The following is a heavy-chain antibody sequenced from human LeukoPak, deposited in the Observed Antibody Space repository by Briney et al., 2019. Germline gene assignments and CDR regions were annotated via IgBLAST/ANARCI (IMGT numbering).Heavy chain of an antibody. D-gene: IGHD3-10*01. CDR1: GGSFSGYY. CDR3: ARLHARGPIYGSGSYYLH. V-gene: IGHV4-34*01. J-gene: IGHJ4*02. Sequence: PSETLSLTCAVYGGSFSGYYWSWIRQPPGKGLEWIGEINHSGSTNYNPSLKSRVTISVDTSKNQFSLKLSSVTAADTAVYYCARLHARGPIYGSGSYYLHWGQGTLVTVSS. CDR2: INHSGST.